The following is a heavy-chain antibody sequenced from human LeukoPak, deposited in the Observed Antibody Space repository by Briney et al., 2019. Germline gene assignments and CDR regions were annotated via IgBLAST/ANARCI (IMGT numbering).Heavy chain of an antibody. CDR2: IYYTGST. CDR3: ARDQNGSGPHYSYGMDV. CDR1: GGSISSGDYY. J-gene: IGHJ6*02. Sequence: SETLSLTCTVSGGSISSGDYYWSWIRQPPGKGLEGIGYIYYTGSTYHNPSLKSRVTISVDTSKNQFSLKLSSETAADTALYYCARDQNGSGPHYSYGMDVWGQGTTVTVSS. D-gene: IGHD3-10*01. V-gene: IGHV4-30-4*01.